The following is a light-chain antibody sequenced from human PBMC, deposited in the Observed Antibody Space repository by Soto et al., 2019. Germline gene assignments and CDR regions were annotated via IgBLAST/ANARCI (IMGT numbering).Light chain of an antibody. CDR2: EGS. J-gene: IGLJ1*01. CDR3: CSYAGSSTYV. V-gene: IGLV2-23*01. CDR1: SSDVGNYNL. Sequence: QSALTQPASVSGSPGQSITISWTGTSSDVGNYNLVSWYQQHPGKAPKLMIYEGSKRPSGVSNRFSGSKSGNTASLTISILQAEDEADYYCCSYAGSSTYVFGTGTKVTVL.